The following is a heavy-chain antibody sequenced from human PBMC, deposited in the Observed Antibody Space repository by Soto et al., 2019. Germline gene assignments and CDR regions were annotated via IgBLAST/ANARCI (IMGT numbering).Heavy chain of an antibody. CDR2: INHSGST. J-gene: IGHJ6*02. D-gene: IGHD3-3*01. Sequence: SETLSLTCAVYGGSFSGYYWSWIRQPPGKGLEWIGEINHSGSTNYNPSLKSRVTISVDTSKNQFSLKLSSVTAADTAVYYCARFIFFGVALYYGMDVWGQGTTVSVSS. V-gene: IGHV4-34*01. CDR1: GGSFSGYY. CDR3: ARFIFFGVALYYGMDV.